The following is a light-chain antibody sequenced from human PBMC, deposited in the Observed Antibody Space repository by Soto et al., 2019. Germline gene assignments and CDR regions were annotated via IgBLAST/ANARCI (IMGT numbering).Light chain of an antibody. V-gene: IGLV1-40*01. CDR2: GNS. CDR1: SSNIGAGYD. CDR3: QSYDSSLSGSVV. J-gene: IGLJ2*01. Sequence: QSVLTQPPSVSGAPGQRVTISCTGSSSNIGAGYDVHWYQQLPGTAPKLLIYGNSNRPSGVPDRFSGSKSCTSASLAITGLQAEDEADYYCQSYDSSLSGSVVIGGGTKLTVL.